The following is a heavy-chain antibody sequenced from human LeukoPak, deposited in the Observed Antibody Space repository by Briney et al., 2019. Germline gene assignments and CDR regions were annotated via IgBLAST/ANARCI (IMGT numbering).Heavy chain of an antibody. CDR1: GGSISSSSYY. D-gene: IGHD5-18*01. Sequence: SETLSLACTVSGGSISSSSYYWGWIRQPPGKGLEWIGSIYYSGSTYYNPSLKSRVTISVDTSKNQFSLKLSSVTAADTAAYYCARVPGMARFDPWGQGTLVTVSS. CDR2: IYYSGST. CDR3: ARVPGMARFDP. J-gene: IGHJ5*02. V-gene: IGHV4-39*07.